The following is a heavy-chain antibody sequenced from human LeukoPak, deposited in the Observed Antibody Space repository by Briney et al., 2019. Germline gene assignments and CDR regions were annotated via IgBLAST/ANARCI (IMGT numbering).Heavy chain of an antibody. V-gene: IGHV3-21*01. J-gene: IGHJ6*02. CDR2: ISSSSSYI. D-gene: IGHD2-15*01. Sequence: GGSLRLSCAASGFTFSSYSMNWVRQAPGKGLEWVSYISSSSSYIYYADSVKGRFTISRGNAKNSLYLQMNSLRAEDTAVYYCARDAFTHCSGVSCYSVVYYYGMDVWGQGTTVTVSS. CDR1: GFTFSSYS. CDR3: ARDAFTHCSGVSCYSVVYYYGMDV.